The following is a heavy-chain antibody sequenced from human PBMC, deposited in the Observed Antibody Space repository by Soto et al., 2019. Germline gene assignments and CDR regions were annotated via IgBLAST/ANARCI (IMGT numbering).Heavy chain of an antibody. J-gene: IGHJ5*02. D-gene: IGHD2-2*01. CDR2: IRSKAYGGTT. Sequence: PGGSLRLSCSGSGFAFGDYAVSWFRQAPGKGLEWVGFIRSKAYGGTTEFAASVKGRFTISRDDSKSIASLQMNSLKTEDTAVYYCNGRYCRTTSDCYAHLDPWGQGALVTVSS. CDR1: GFAFGDYA. V-gene: IGHV3-49*03. CDR3: NGRYCRTTSDCYAHLDP.